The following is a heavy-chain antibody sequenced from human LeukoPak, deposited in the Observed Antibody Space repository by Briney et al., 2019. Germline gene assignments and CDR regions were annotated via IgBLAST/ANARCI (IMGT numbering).Heavy chain of an antibody. CDR1: GFTFSTFA. Sequence: QPGGSLRLSCAASGFTFSTFAMIWVRQPPGKGLEWVSSIFPSGGEIHYAGSVRGGFTISRDNSKSTLSLQMNSLRAEDTAIYYCATYRQVLLPFESWGQGTLVTVSS. J-gene: IGHJ4*02. CDR3: ATYRQVLLPFES. D-gene: IGHD2-8*02. V-gene: IGHV3-23*01. CDR2: IFPSGGEI.